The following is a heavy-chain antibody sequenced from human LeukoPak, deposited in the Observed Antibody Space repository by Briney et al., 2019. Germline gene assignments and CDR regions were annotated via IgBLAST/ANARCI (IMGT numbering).Heavy chain of an antibody. V-gene: IGHV4-39*01. CDR1: GGSISSSSYY. D-gene: IGHD3-10*01. CDR3: ARQRNYYGSSAFDI. J-gene: IGHJ3*02. CDR2: INHSGST. Sequence: SETLSLTCTVSGGSISSSSYYWSWIRQPPGKGLGWIGEINHSGSTNYNPSLKSRVTISVDTSKNQFSLKLSSVTAADTAVYYCARQRNYYGSSAFDIWGQGTMVTVSS.